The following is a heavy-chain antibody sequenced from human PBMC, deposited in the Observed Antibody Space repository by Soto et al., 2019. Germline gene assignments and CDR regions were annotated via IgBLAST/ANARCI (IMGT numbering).Heavy chain of an antibody. D-gene: IGHD2-21*01. V-gene: IGHV4-59*08. CDR3: ARHGLSRGGDYDY. CDR2: IYYSGST. CDR1: GGSISSYY. J-gene: IGHJ4*02. Sequence: QVQLQESGPGLVKPSETLSLTCTVSGGSISSYYWSWIRQPPGKGLEWIGYIYYSGSTNYNPSLKSRVTISVDTSKNQFSLKLSSVTAADTAVYYCARHGLSRGGDYDYWGQGTLVTVSS.